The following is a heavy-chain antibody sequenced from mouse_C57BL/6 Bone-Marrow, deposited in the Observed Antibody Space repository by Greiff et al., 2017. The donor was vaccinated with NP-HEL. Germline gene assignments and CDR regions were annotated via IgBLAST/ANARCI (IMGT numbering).Heavy chain of an antibody. CDR3: AREDYDYDY. CDR2: IDPSDSYT. V-gene: IGHV1-69*01. J-gene: IGHJ2*01. CDR1: GYTFTSYW. D-gene: IGHD2-4*01. Sequence: VQLQQPGAELVMPGASVKLSCKASGYTFTSYWMHWVKQRPGQGLEWIGEIDPSDSYTNYNQKFKGKSTLTVDKSSSTAYMQLSSLTSEDSAVYYCAREDYDYDYWGQGTTLTVSS.